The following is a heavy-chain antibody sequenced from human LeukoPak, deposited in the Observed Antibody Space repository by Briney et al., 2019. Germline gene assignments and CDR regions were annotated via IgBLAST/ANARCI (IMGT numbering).Heavy chain of an antibody. D-gene: IGHD3-22*01. J-gene: IGHJ4*02. CDR3: ARRTLSGYYLEYDY. V-gene: IGHV1-18*01. Sequence: ASVKVSCKASGYTFTSYGIRWVRQAPGQGLEWMGWISAYNGNTNYAQKLQGRVTMTTDTSTSTAYMELRSLRSDDTAVYYCARRTLSGYYLEYDYWGQGTLVTVSS. CDR1: GYTFTSYG. CDR2: ISAYNGNT.